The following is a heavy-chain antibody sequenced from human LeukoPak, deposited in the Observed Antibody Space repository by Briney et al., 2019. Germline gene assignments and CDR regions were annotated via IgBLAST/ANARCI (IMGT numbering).Heavy chain of an antibody. D-gene: IGHD3-22*01. V-gene: IGHV1-3*01. CDR1: QYSFSDYA. CDR3: AREYYYDSSFDY. Sequence: ASVKVSCKASQYSFSDYAIHWVRQAPGQRLEWMGWINAGNGNTKYSQKLQGRVTITRDTSASTAYMELSSLRSEDTAVYYCAREYYYDSSFDYWGQGTLVTVSS. J-gene: IGHJ4*02. CDR2: INAGNGNT.